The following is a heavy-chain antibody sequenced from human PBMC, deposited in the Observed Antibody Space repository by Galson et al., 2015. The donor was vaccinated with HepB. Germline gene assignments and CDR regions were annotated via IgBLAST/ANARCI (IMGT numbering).Heavy chain of an antibody. V-gene: IGHV7-4-1*02. CDR3: ARSPYYDSGTYYNAWFDP. D-gene: IGHD3-10*01. Sequence: SVTVPCKASGYTLKTSALSWVRQAPGQGLEWMGWINTNTGNTTYAQDFTGRFVFSLETSATTAYLQISSLKTEDTAVYYCARSPYYDSGTYYNAWFDPWGQGTLVTVSS. CDR1: GYTLKTSA. CDR2: INTNTGNT. J-gene: IGHJ5*02.